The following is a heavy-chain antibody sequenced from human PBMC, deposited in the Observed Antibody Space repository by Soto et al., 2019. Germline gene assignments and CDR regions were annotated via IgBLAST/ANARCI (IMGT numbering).Heavy chain of an antibody. V-gene: IGHV3-23*01. CDR1: GFTFSSYA. CDR2: ISGSGGST. CDR3: AKRGEHSSGYPWGDYYGMDV. J-gene: IGHJ6*02. Sequence: EVQLLESGGGLVQPGGSLRLSCAASGFTFSSYAMSWVRQAPGKGLEWVSAISGSGGSTYYADSVKGRFTISRDNSMNTLYLQMNSLRAEDTAVYYCAKRGEHSSGYPWGDYYGMDVWGQGTTVTVSS. D-gene: IGHD3-22*01.